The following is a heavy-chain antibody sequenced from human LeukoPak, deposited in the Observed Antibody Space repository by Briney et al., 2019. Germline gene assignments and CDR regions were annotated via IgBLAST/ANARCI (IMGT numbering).Heavy chain of an antibody. CDR2: IIPIFGTA. Sequence: ASVNVSCKASGGTFSSYAISWVRQAPGQGLEWMGGIIPIFGTANYAQKFQGRVTITADESTSTAYMELSSLRSEDTAVYYCARGLEMATELLYFDYWGQGTLVTVSS. D-gene: IGHD5-24*01. CDR3: ARGLEMATELLYFDY. J-gene: IGHJ4*02. V-gene: IGHV1-69*13. CDR1: GGTFSSYA.